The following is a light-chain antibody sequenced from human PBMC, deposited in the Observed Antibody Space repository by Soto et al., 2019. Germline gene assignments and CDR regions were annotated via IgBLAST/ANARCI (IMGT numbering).Light chain of an antibody. CDR1: QGICSY. Sequence: DIQLTQSPSFLSASVGDRVTVTCRASQGICSYLAWYQKKPGKAPNLRLYDAATLQSGVPSRFSGTGSGTEFTLTISSLQPEDFATYYCQQLSTSPLTFGGGTKVEIK. CDR2: DAA. V-gene: IGKV1-9*01. CDR3: QQLSTSPLT. J-gene: IGKJ4*01.